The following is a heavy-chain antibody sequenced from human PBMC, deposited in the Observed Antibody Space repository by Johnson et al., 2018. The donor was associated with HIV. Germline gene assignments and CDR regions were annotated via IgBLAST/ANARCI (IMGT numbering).Heavy chain of an antibody. D-gene: IGHD6-19*01. CDR3: AKEVVRGWYPAGAFDI. CDR1: GITVGTNY. CDR2: IFSVGDV. Sequence: MLLVESGGGLVQPGGSLRLSCAASGITVGTNYMSWVRQAPGKGLEWVSVIFSVGDVYYADSVKGRFTISRDNSKNMVYLQMNSLGPEDTAVYYCAKEVVRGWYPAGAFDIWGQGTMVTVSS. J-gene: IGHJ3*02. V-gene: IGHV3-66*02.